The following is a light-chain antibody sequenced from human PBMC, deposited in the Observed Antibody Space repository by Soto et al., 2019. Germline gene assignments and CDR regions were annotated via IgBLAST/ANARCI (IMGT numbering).Light chain of an antibody. V-gene: IGLV3-21*02. CDR1: NIGSKS. J-gene: IGLJ2*01. CDR2: DDS. CDR3: SSYTTSGSFVV. Sequence: SYELTQPPSVSVAPGQTARITCGGNNIGSKSVHWYQQKPGQAPVLVVYDDSDRPSGIPERFSGSNSGNTATLTISRVEAGDEADYYCSSYTTSGSFVVFGGGTKLTVL.